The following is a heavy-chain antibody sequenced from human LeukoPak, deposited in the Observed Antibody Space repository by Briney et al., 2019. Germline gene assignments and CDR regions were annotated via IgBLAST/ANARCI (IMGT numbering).Heavy chain of an antibody. CDR1: GFSLSAYN. V-gene: IGHV3-48*04. D-gene: IGHD3-10*01. J-gene: IGHJ4*02. CDR2: ISSSSATI. Sequence: GGSLRLSCEGSGFSLSAYNMNWVRQAPGKGLESVSYISSSSATIFYADSVKGRFTISRDNAKNSLYLQMNSLRAEDTAVYYCARDAGGFGECPDYWGQGTLVTVSS. CDR3: ARDAGGFGECPDY.